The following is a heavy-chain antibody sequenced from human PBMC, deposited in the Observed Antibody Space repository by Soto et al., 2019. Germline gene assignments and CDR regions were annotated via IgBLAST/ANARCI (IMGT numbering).Heavy chain of an antibody. CDR2: ISGSGGTT. V-gene: IGHV3-23*01. Sequence: EVQLLDSGGGLVQPGGSLRLSCAASGSSFSTYAMSWVRQAPGKGLEWVSAISGSGGTTYYADSVKGRFTISRDNSKNTVYLQMNSLRAEDTAVYYCAKETMASAYADYWGQGTLVTVSS. CDR3: AKETMASAYADY. J-gene: IGHJ4*02. CDR1: GSSFSTYA. D-gene: IGHD2-2*01.